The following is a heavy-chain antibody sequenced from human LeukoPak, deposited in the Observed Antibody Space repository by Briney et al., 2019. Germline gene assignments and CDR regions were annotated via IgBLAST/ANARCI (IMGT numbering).Heavy chain of an antibody. V-gene: IGHV4-34*01. CDR2: INHSGST. J-gene: IGHJ4*02. D-gene: IGHD3-22*01. CDR1: GGSFSGYY. CDR3: ARAHPNYDSSGYYYLYYFDY. Sequence: SETLSLTCAVYGGSFSGYYWSWIRQPPGKGLEWIGEINHSGSTNYNPSLKSRVTISVDTSKNQFSLKLSSVTAADTAVYYCARAHPNYDSSGYYYLYYFDYWGQGTLDTVSS.